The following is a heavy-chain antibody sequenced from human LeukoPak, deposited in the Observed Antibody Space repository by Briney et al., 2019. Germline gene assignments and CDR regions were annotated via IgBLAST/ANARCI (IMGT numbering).Heavy chain of an antibody. Sequence: GGSLRLSCAASGFTFSSYSMNWVRQAPGKGLEWVSSISSSSSYIYYADSVKGRFTISRDNAKNSLYLQMNSLRAEDTAVYYCARAAIVGATPDYWGQGTLVTVSS. CDR2: ISSSSSYI. CDR3: ARAAIVGATPDY. D-gene: IGHD1-26*01. J-gene: IGHJ4*02. CDR1: GFTFSSYS. V-gene: IGHV3-21*01.